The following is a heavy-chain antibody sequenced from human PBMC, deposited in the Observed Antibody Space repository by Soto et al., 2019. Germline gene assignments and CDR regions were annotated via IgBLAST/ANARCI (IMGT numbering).Heavy chain of an antibody. V-gene: IGHV4-34*01. CDR2: INHSGST. CDR3: ARLRPIFGVVI. Sequence: QVQLQQWGAGLLKPSETLSLTCAVYGGSFSGYYWSWIRHPPGKGLEWIGEINHSGSTNYNPSLKSRVTISVDTSKNQFSLKLSSVTAADTGVYYCARLRPIFGVVIWGQGTLVTVSS. J-gene: IGHJ4*02. D-gene: IGHD3-3*01. CDR1: GGSFSGYY.